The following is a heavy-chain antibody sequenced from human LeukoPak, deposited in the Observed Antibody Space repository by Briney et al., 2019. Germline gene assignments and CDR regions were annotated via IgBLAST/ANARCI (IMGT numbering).Heavy chain of an antibody. CDR3: ARPGSASGYWVH. V-gene: IGHV3-53*01. CDR1: GITVSTNY. CDR2: PYSRGNT. J-gene: IGHJ4*02. D-gene: IGHD3-3*01. Sequence: GGSLRLSCAASGITVSTNYLSWVRQAPGKGLEWVSVPYSRGNTKYADSVRGRFTISRDSLKNTLYLQMNSLRAEDTAVYYCARPGSASGYWVHWGQGTLVTVSS.